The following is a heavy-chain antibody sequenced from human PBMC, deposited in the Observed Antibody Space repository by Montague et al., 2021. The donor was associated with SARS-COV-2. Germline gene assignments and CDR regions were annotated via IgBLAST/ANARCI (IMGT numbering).Heavy chain of an antibody. CDR1: GDSFNSPKYY. V-gene: IGHV4-39*01. CDR2: SYYSGTT. J-gene: IGHJ3*02. D-gene: IGHD3-10*01. Sequence: SETLSLTCTVSGDSFNSPKYYCAWIRQPPGKGLEWIGSSYYSGTTYDNPSLRSQVTMSVDTSKTQFSLKMNSVTAADTAVYYCARGSYGSGSYHAFDIWGQGTVVAVSS. CDR3: ARGSYGSGSYHAFDI.